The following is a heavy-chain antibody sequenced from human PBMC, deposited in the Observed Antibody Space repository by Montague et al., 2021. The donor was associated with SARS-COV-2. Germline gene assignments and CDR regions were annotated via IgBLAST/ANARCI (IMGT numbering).Heavy chain of an antibody. V-gene: IGHV4-61*09. CDR3: AKTWGGWLGPGFDP. CDR2: IYTSGDP. J-gene: IGHJ5*02. Sequence: TLSLTYTVSGGSITSGTYSWSWIRQPAGKGLEWVGQIYTSGDPNYNPSLKSRVTISIDTSRNQFSLKVNAVTAADTAVYYCAKTWGGWLGPGFDPWGQGTLVTVSS. D-gene: IGHD6-19*01. CDR1: GGSITSGTYS.